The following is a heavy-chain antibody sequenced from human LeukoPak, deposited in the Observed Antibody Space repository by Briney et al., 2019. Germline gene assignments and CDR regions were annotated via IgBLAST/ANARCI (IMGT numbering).Heavy chain of an antibody. CDR1: GFTFSSYG. Sequence: GGSLTLSCAASGFTFSSYGMSWVRQAPGKGLEWVSAISGSGGSTYYADSVKGRFTISRDNSKNTLYLQMNSLRAEDTAVYYCARGPHWDPHFDYWGQGTLVTVSS. V-gene: IGHV3-23*01. CDR2: ISGSGGST. J-gene: IGHJ4*02. D-gene: IGHD7-27*01. CDR3: ARGPHWDPHFDY.